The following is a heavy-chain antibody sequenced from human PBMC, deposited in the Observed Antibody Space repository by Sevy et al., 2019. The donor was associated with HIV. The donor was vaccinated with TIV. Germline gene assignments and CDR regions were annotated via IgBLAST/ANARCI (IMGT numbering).Heavy chain of an antibody. Sequence: SETLSLTCTVSGGSVSSSGYYWNWVRQHPGKGLEWIGYIYSGNTYYNPSLRSRLTISLDTSKNQFSVKLSSVTAADTAVYYCSKGGGALDGGMDVWGQGTTVTVCS. V-gene: IGHV4-31*03. CDR3: SKGGGALDGGMDV. CDR2: IYSGNT. D-gene: IGHD2-21*01. J-gene: IGHJ6*02. CDR1: GGSVSSSGYY.